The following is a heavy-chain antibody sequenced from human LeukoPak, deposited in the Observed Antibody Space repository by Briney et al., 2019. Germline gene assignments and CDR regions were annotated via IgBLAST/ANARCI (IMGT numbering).Heavy chain of an antibody. CDR1: GFTFSNAW. D-gene: IGHD6-13*01. V-gene: IGHV3-30*03. CDR3: ARVAAGGY. CDR2: ISYDGSNK. J-gene: IGHJ4*02. Sequence: GGSLRLSCAASGFTFSNAWMSWVRQAPGKGLEWVAVISYDGSNKYYADSVKGRFTISRDDSKNTLYLQMNSLRAEDTAVYYCARVAAGGYWGQGTLVTVSS.